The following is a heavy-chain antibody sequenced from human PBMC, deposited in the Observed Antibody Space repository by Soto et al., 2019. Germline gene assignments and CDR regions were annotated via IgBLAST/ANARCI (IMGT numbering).Heavy chain of an antibody. CDR2: INPNSGGT. CDR1: GYTFTGYY. D-gene: IGHD6-6*01. Sequence: GASVKVSCKASGYTFTGYYMHWVRQAPGQGLEWMGWINPNSGGTNYAQKFQGWVTMTRDTSISTAYMELSRLRSDDTAVYYCARDRPTSIAARPGYYYGMDVWGQGTTVTV. CDR3: ARDRPTSIAARPGYYYGMDV. V-gene: IGHV1-2*04. J-gene: IGHJ6*02.